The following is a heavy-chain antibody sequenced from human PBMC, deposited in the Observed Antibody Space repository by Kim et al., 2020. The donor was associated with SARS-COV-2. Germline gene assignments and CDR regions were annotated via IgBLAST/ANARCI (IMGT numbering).Heavy chain of an antibody. CDR1: GYTLTELS. J-gene: IGHJ5*02. D-gene: IGHD3-10*01. Sequence: ASVKVSCKVSGYTLTELSMHWVRQAPGKGLEWMGGFDPEDGETIYAQKFQGRVTMTEDTSTDTAYMELSSLRSEDTAVYYCATATYYYGSGSYINPWGQGTLVTVSS. V-gene: IGHV1-24*01. CDR3: ATATYYYGSGSYINP. CDR2: FDPEDGET.